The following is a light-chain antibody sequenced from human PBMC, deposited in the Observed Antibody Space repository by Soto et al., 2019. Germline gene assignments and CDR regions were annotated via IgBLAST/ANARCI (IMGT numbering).Light chain of an antibody. CDR3: QQYNMWPHT. CDR2: GAS. V-gene: IGKV3-20*01. CDR1: QSVSNNY. Sequence: EIVLTQSPGTLSLSPGERATLSCRASQSVSNNYLAWYQQKPGQAPRLLIYGASNRATGIPDRFSGSGSGTDFTLTISRLEPEDFAVYYCQQYNMWPHTFGQGTKVDIK. J-gene: IGKJ2*01.